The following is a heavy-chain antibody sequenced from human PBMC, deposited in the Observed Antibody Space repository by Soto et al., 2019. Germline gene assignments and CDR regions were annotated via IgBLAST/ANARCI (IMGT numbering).Heavy chain of an antibody. CDR2: IIPIFGTA. D-gene: IGHD1-1*01. J-gene: IGHJ4*02. V-gene: IGHV1-69*13. CDR1: GGTFSSYA. Sequence: SVKVSCKASGGTFSSYAISWVRQAPGQGLEWMGGIIPIFGTANYAQKFQGRVTITADESTSTAYMELSSLRSEDTAVYYCARVERKEYYFDYWGQGTLVTVSS. CDR3: ARVERKEYYFDY.